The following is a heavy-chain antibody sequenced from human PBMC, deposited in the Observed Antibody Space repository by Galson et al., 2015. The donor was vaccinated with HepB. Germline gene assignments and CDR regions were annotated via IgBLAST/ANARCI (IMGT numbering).Heavy chain of an antibody. V-gene: IGHV3-23*01. Sequence: LRLSCAASGFTFSSYAMSWVRQAPGKGLEWVSAISGSGGSTYYADSVKGRFTISRDNSKNTLYLQMNSLRAEDTAVYYCAKDKMRGCSSTSCYWGQNSGWGQGTLVTVSS. CDR2: ISGSGGST. D-gene: IGHD2-2*01. J-gene: IGHJ4*02. CDR1: GFTFSSYA. CDR3: AKDKMRGCSSTSCYWGQNSG.